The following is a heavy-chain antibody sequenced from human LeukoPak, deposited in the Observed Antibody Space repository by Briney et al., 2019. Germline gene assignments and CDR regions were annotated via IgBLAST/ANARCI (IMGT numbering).Heavy chain of an antibody. D-gene: IGHD3-10*01. J-gene: IGHJ4*02. CDR1: GFTFSNAW. CDR2: IKSKTDGGTT. Sequence: GGSLRLSCAASGFTFSNAWMSWVRQAPGKGLEWVGRIKSKTDGGTTDYAAPVKGRFTISRDDSKNTLYLQMNSLKTEDTAVYYCTTTYGSGTPYYFDYWGQGTLVTVSS. CDR3: TTTYGSGTPYYFDY. V-gene: IGHV3-15*01.